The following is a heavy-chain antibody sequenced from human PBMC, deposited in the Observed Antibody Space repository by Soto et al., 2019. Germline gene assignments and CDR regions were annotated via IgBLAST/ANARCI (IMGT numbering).Heavy chain of an antibody. CDR1: GGSFSGYY. CDR3: ARMDDNDFDYYYYGMDV. D-gene: IGHD3-16*01. Sequence: QVQLQQWGAGLLKPSETLSLTCAVYGGSFSGYYWIWIRQPPGKGLEWIGEINHSGSTNYNPSLKSRVTISVDTSKNQFSLKLSSVTAADTAVYYCARMDDNDFDYYYYGMDVWGQGTTVTVSS. CDR2: INHSGST. V-gene: IGHV4-34*01. J-gene: IGHJ6*02.